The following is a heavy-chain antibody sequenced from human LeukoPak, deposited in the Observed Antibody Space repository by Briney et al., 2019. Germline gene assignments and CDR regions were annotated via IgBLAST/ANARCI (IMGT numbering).Heavy chain of an antibody. D-gene: IGHD1-26*01. V-gene: IGHV1-2*02. CDR1: GYTFTGYY. Sequence: GASVKVSCKASGYTFTGYYMHWVRQAPGQGLEWMGWINPNSGGTNYAQKFQGRVTMTRDTSISTAYMELSRLRSDDTAVYYCARDRVGSGSYYRLDDAFDIWGQGTMVTVSS. CDR3: ARDRVGSGSYYRLDDAFDI. CDR2: INPNSGGT. J-gene: IGHJ3*02.